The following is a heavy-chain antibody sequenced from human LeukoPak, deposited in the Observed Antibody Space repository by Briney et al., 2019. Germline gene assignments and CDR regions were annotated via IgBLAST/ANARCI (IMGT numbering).Heavy chain of an antibody. CDR2: ISWNSGSI. J-gene: IGHJ4*02. D-gene: IGHD6-19*01. CDR3: AKDTSYGSGWYHVDY. V-gene: IGHV3-9*01. CDR1: GFTFDDYA. Sequence: PGGSLRLSCAASGFTFDDYAMHWVRQAPGKGLEWVSGISWNSGSIGYADSVKGRFTISRDNAKSSLYLQMNSLRAEDTALYYCAKDTSYGSGWYHVDYWGQGTLVTVSS.